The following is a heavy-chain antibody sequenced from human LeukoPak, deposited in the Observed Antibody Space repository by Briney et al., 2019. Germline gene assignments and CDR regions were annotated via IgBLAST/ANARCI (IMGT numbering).Heavy chain of an antibody. J-gene: IGHJ4*02. Sequence: ASVKVPCKASGYTFTGYYMHWVRQAPGQGLEWMGWINPNSGGTNYAQKFQGRVTMTRDTSISTAYMELSRLRSDDTAVYYCARGRLAAAGPVDYWGQGTLVTVSS. V-gene: IGHV1-2*02. D-gene: IGHD6-13*01. CDR2: INPNSGGT. CDR3: ARGRLAAAGPVDY. CDR1: GYTFTGYY.